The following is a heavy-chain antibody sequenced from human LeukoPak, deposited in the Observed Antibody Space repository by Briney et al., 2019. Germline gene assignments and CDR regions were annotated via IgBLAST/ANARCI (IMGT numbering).Heavy chain of an antibody. CDR3: ARGPRARGGGYFDY. V-gene: IGHV1-18*03. D-gene: IGHD3-10*01. J-gene: IGHJ4*02. CDR2: ISAYNGNT. Sequence: GASVKVSCKASGYTFTSYGISWVRQAPGQGLEWMGWISAYNGNTNYAQKLQGRVTITRDTSASTAYMELSSLRSEDMAVYYCARGPRARGGGYFDYWGQGTLVTVSS. CDR1: GYTFTSYG.